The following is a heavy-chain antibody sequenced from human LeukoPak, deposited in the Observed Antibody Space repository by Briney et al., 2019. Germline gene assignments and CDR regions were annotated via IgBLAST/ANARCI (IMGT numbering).Heavy chain of an antibody. CDR1: GYTFTCHY. J-gene: IGHJ4*02. CDR3: ARDRSGPFDY. V-gene: IGHV1-46*01. CDR2: INPSGGST. Sequence: GASVKVSCKASGYTFTCHYMHWVRQAPGQGLGWMGIINPSGGSTGYAQKFQGRVTMTRDTSTSTVYMELSSLRSEDTAVYYCARDRSGPFDYWGQGTLVTVSS. D-gene: IGHD6-25*01.